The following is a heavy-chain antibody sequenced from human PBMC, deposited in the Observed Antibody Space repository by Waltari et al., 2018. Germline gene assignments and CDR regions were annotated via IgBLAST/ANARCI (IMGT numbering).Heavy chain of an antibody. CDR2: IYYSGST. CDR1: GGSISSYY. CDR3: ARDASGGEGYYYYGMDV. D-gene: IGHD3-10*01. J-gene: IGHJ6*02. V-gene: IGHV4-59*01. Sequence: QVQLQESGPGLVKPSETLSLTCTVSGGSISSYYWSWIRQPPGKGLEWIGYIYYSGSTNYNPSLKSRVTISVDTSKTQFSLKLSSVTAADTAVYYCARDASGGEGYYYYGMDVWGQGTTVTVSS.